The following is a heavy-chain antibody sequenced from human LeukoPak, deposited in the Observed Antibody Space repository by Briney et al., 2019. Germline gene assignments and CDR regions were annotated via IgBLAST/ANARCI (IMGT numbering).Heavy chain of an antibody. Sequence: PGGSLRLSCAASGFTFSSYSMNWVRQAPGKGLECFSSISSSSSYIYYADSVKGRFTISRDNAKNSLYLQMNSLRAEDTAVYYCARVGERRNANKIDYWGQGTLVTVSS. CDR1: GFTFSSYS. V-gene: IGHV3-21*04. D-gene: IGHD1-1*01. CDR3: ARVGERRNANKIDY. CDR2: ISSSSSYI. J-gene: IGHJ4*02.